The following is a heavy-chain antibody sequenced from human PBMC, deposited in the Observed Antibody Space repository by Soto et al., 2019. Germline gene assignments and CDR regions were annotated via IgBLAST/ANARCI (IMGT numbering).Heavy chain of an antibody. D-gene: IGHD3-10*01. CDR1: GGTFSRYV. CDR2: ISPMFGTP. CDR3: ARDKSPLYFGSSYGMDV. J-gene: IGHJ6*02. V-gene: IGHV1-69*01. Sequence: QVLLVQSGAELKKPGSSVKVSCKASGGTFSRYVTSWVRQAPGQGLEWLGGISPMFGTPNYAQKFQDRITITADESTSTSYMELSSLRSEDTAVYYCARDKSPLYFGSSYGMDVWGQGTTVTVSS.